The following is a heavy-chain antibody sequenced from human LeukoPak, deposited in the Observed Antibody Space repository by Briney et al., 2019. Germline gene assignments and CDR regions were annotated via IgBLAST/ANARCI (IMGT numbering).Heavy chain of an antibody. CDR3: ARDTYYYDSSGYFSVNYFDY. Sequence: SETLSLTCTVSGGSMSSYYWSWIRQPAGKGLERIGRIYTSGSTNYNPSLKSRVTMSVDTSKNQFSLKLSSVTAADTAVYYCARDTYYYDSSGYFSVNYFDYWGQRTLVTVSS. CDR2: IYTSGST. V-gene: IGHV4-4*07. CDR1: GGSMSSYY. D-gene: IGHD3-22*01. J-gene: IGHJ4*02.